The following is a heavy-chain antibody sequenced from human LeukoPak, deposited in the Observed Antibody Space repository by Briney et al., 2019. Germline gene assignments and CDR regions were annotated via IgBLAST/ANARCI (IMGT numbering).Heavy chain of an antibody. V-gene: IGHV4-39*01. Sequence: PSETLSLTCTVSGGSISSSSYYWGWIRQPPGKGLEWIGRMYNGGSTYYNPSLKSRVTISVDMSKNQFSLKLSSVTAADTAVYYCARHIREYRSGWYGFGYWGQGTLVTVSS. CDR1: GGSISSSSYY. CDR3: ARHIREYRSGWYGFGY. J-gene: IGHJ4*02. D-gene: IGHD6-19*01. CDR2: MYNGGST.